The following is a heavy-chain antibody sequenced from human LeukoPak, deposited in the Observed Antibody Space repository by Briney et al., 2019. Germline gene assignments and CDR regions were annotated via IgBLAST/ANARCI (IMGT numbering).Heavy chain of an antibody. CDR3: ARAIQFGGYFDY. CDR1: GFTLSGDY. V-gene: IGHV3-53*01. D-gene: IGHD2-15*01. Sequence: GGSLILSCAASGFTLSGDYMSWVRQAPGKGLEWVSVIFGAGTTYYADSVKGRFTISRDNSKNTLYLQMNSLRAEDTAVYYCARAIQFGGYFDYWGQGTLVTVST. J-gene: IGHJ4*02. CDR2: IFGAGTT.